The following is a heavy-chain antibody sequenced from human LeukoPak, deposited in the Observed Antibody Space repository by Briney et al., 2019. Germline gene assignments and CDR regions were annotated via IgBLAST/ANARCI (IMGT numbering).Heavy chain of an antibody. CDR3: AKESNYGDYAWFDP. CDR1: GFTFSTYA. Sequence: PGGSLRLSCAASGFTFSTYAMSWVRQIPGKGLEWVSAISGSDDGTYYADSVKGRFTISRDNSKNTLYLQMNSLRAEDTAVYYCAKESNYGDYAWFDPWGQGTLVTVSS. V-gene: IGHV3-23*01. J-gene: IGHJ5*02. CDR2: ISGSDDGT. D-gene: IGHD4-17*01.